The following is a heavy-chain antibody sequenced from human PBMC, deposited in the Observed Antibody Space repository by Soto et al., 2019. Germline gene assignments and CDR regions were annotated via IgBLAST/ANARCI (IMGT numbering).Heavy chain of an antibody. CDR2: IYPGDSDT. J-gene: IGHJ6*02. Sequence: PGESLKISCKGSGYSFTSYWIGWVRQMPGKGLEWMGLIYPGDSDTRYSPSFQGQVTSSADKSISTAYLQLSSLKASDTAMYYCARPRGVTGREERYGMDVWGQGTTVTVSS. V-gene: IGHV5-51*01. CDR1: GYSFTSYW. CDR3: ARPRGVTGREERYGMDV. D-gene: IGHD2-21*02.